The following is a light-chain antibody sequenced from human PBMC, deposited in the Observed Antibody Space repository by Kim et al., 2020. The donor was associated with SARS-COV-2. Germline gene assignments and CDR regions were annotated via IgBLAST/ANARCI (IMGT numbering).Light chain of an antibody. CDR2: DAS. CDR3: QLRSNWPPFT. V-gene: IGKV3-11*01. Sequence: EIVLTQSPATLSLSPGERATLSCRASQSVSRYLAWYQQKPGQAPRLLIYDASNRATGTPARFSGSGSGTDFTLTISSLEPEDFAVYYCQLRSNWPPFTFGPGTKVDIK. CDR1: QSVSRY. J-gene: IGKJ3*01.